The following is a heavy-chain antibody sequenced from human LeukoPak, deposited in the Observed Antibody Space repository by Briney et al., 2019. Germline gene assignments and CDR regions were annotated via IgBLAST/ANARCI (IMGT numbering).Heavy chain of an antibody. J-gene: IGHJ4*02. CDR1: GYSFTSYW. D-gene: IGHD2-2*01. V-gene: IGHV5-51*01. CDR2: IYPADSAT. Sequence: GESLQISCKGSGYSFTSYWIGWVRQMPAKGLEWMGIIYPADSATRYSPSFQGQVTISADKSISTAYLQWSSLKASDTAIYYCARRGRNTSSYYYFDYWGQGTLVTVSS. CDR3: ARRGRNTSSYYYFDY.